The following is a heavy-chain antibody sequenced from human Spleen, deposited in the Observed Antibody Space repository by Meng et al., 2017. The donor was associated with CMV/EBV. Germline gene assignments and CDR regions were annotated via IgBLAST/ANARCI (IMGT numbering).Heavy chain of an antibody. D-gene: IGHD3-3*01. V-gene: IGHV4-4*02. Sequence: SETLSLTCAVSGDSISSNNWWSWVRQPPGKGLEWIGEIFHDGSTNYNPSLKSRVTISLDKSKNQFSLKLTSVTVADTAVYYCARGLGGLITIFGVAAGIYFDYWGQGSLVTVSS. J-gene: IGHJ4*02. CDR3: ARGLGGLITIFGVAAGIYFDY. CDR2: IFHDGST. CDR1: GDSISSNNW.